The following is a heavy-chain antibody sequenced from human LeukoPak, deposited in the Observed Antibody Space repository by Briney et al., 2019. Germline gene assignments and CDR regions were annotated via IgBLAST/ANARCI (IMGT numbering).Heavy chain of an antibody. D-gene: IGHD5-18*01. CDR2: IRGSGDNT. Sequence: GGSLRLSCAASGFTXSSYAXXWVRQAPXXXXXXXXXIRGSGDNTYYANSVKGRFTISRDNSKNTLYLQMSSLRAEDTAIYYCAKARGYSYANEFHFEHWGQGTVVTVSS. CDR3: AKARGYSYANEFHFEH. CDR1: GFTXSSYA. J-gene: IGHJ4*02. V-gene: IGHV3-23*01.